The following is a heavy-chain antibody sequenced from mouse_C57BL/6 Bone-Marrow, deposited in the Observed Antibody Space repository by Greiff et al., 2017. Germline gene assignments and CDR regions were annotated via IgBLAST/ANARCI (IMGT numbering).Heavy chain of an antibody. CDR1: GYNFTSYW. CDR2: IHPNSGST. Sequence: VQLQQPGAELVKPGASVKLSCKASGYNFTSYWMHWVKQRPGQGLEWIGMIHPNSGSTNYNEKFKSKATLTLDKSSSTAYMQLSSLTSEDSAVYYGARFPYYYGSSFYAMDYWGQGTSVTVSS. J-gene: IGHJ4*01. CDR3: ARFPYYYGSSFYAMDY. D-gene: IGHD1-1*01. V-gene: IGHV1-64*01.